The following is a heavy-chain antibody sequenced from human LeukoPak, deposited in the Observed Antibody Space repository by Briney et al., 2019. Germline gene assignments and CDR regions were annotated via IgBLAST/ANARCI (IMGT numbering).Heavy chain of an antibody. CDR1: GGTFSSYA. CDR3: ARDGYDDAFDI. V-gene: IGHV1-69*04. Sequence: SVKVSCKASGGTFSSYAIGWVRQAPGQGLEWMGRIIPILGIANYAQKFQGRVTITADKSTSTAYMELSSLRSEDTAVYYCARDGYDDAFDIWGQGTMVTVSS. J-gene: IGHJ3*02. CDR2: IIPILGIA. D-gene: IGHD6-13*01.